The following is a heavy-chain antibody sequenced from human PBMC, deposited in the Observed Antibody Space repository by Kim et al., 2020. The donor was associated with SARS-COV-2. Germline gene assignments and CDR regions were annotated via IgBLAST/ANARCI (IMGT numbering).Heavy chain of an antibody. CDR3: TKGYDILTGPPHAMDV. CDR1: GFTFSNYI. J-gene: IGHJ6*02. V-gene: IGHV3-64*01. D-gene: IGHD3-9*01. Sequence: GGSLRHSCAASGFTFSNYIIHWVRQAPGKGLEYVSAITGNGGSTHYANSVKGRFTISRDNSKSTVYLQMGSLKSEDTAVYYCTKGYDILTGPPHAMDVWGQGTTVTVSS. CDR2: ITGNGGST.